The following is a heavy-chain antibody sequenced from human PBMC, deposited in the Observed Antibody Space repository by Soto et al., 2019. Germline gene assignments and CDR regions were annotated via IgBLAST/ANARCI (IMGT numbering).Heavy chain of an antibody. V-gene: IGHV4-4*02. Sequence: QVQLQESGPGLMKPSETLSLTCAVSGASIASDHWWTWIRQPPGKGLEWIAEVRHTGSTEYSPSLRSRVTLLVPKSXNQISLKVSSVTAADTAVYYCTRRPYRSTSGGIDYWGQGTLVTVSS. J-gene: IGHJ4*02. CDR3: TRRPYRSTSGGIDY. CDR2: VRHTGST. D-gene: IGHD2-15*01. CDR1: GASIASDHW.